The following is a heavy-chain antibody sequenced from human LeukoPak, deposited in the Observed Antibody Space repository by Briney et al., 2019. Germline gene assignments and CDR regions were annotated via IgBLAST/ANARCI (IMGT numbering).Heavy chain of an antibody. CDR2: IWYDASGQ. CDR3: ARYFN. J-gene: IGHJ4*02. CDR1: GFSFSTYG. V-gene: IGHV3-33*01. Sequence: GGSLKLSCAASGFSFSTYGMHWVRQAPGKGLEWVAMIWYDASGQHYADSVKGRFTISRDNSKNTLYLQMNSLRAEDTAVYYCARYFNWGQGTLVTVSS. D-gene: IGHD2/OR15-2a*01.